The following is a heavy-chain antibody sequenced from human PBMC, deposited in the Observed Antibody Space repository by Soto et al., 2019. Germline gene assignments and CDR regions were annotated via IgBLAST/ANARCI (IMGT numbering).Heavy chain of an antibody. CDR2: ISYDGSEK. CDR3: AKSPNFYCSSPNCYKYYFDH. V-gene: IGHV3-30*18. CDR1: GCTFNTYG. J-gene: IGHJ4*02. D-gene: IGHD2-2*02. Sequence: GGSLRLSCASSGCTFNTYGMHWVRQAPGKGLEWVAVISYDGSEKYYVDSVKGRFTISKDNSKNTLYLQMNSLRPEDTAVYYCAKSPNFYCSSPNCYKYYFDHWGQGTRVTVSS.